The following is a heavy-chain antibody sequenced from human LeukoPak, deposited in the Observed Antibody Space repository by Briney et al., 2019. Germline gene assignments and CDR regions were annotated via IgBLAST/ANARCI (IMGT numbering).Heavy chain of an antibody. J-gene: IGHJ4*02. CDR1: GFTFSSYW. CDR2: IKEDGRDK. Sequence: GGSLRLSCAASGFTFSSYWMSWVRQAPGKGLEWVANIKEDGRDKYYVDSVKGRFTISRDNAKNSVYLQVNSLRSEDTAVYYCARASAVAGTRDYWGQGTLVTVSS. D-gene: IGHD6-19*01. CDR3: ARASAVAGTRDY. V-gene: IGHV3-7*01.